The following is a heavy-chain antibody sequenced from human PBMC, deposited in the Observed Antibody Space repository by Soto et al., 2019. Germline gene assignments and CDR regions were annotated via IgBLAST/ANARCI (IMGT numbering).Heavy chain of an antibody. J-gene: IGHJ4*02. Sequence: EVQLVESGGGLVQPGGSLRLSCAASGFTFSDHYMDWVRQAPGKGLEWVGRVRSRAKGDTTLYAASVKGRFTISRDDSRNSLYLQMNSLKIEDTAVYYCARGKDDGSAYYYTFDCGQGTLVTVSA. CDR2: VRSRAKGDTT. D-gene: IGHD3-22*01. CDR3: ARGKDDGSAYYYTFD. V-gene: IGHV3-72*01. CDR1: GFTFSDHY.